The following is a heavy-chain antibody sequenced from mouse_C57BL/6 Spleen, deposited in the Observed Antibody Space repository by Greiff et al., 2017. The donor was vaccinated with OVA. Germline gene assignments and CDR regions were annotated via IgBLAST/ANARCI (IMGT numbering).Heavy chain of an antibody. CDR1: GYTFTSYW. CDR2: IDPSDSYT. V-gene: IGHV1-50*01. CDR3: ARSAVVATEYFDV. Sequence: QVQLQQPGAELVKPGASVKLSCKASGYTFTSYWMQWVKQRPGQGLEWIGEIDPSDSYTNYNQKFKGKATLTVDTSSSTAYMQLSSLTSEDSAVYYCARSAVVATEYFDVWGTGTTVTVSS. D-gene: IGHD1-1*01. J-gene: IGHJ1*03.